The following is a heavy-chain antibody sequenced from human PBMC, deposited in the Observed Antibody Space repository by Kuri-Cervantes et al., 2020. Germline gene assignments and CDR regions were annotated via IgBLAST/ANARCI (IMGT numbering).Heavy chain of an antibody. CDR1: GGSISSGGYY. V-gene: IGHV4-31*01. D-gene: IGHD2-15*01. CDR3: ARDQRYCSGGSCYSLVSA. J-gene: IGHJ5*02. CDR2: IYYSGST. Sequence: SEILSPTCTVSGGSISSGGYYWSWIRQHPGKGLEWIGYIYYSGSTYYNPSLKSLVTISVDTSKNQFSLKLSSVTAADTAVYYCARDQRYCSGGSCYSLVSAWGQGTLVTVSS.